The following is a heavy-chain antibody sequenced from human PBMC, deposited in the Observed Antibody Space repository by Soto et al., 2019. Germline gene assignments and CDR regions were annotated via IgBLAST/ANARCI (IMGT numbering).Heavy chain of an antibody. CDR1: DFSFTSHG. J-gene: IGHJ4*02. CDR3: AIYHLELFRFDY. D-gene: IGHD2-2*01. Sequence: ASVKVSCKAYDFSFTSHGISWVRQAPGQGLEWMGWISLYNGNTNYAQQFQGRVTITTDTSTSTAYMELRSLRSDDTAMYFCAIYHLELFRFDYWGQGTRVTVSS. V-gene: IGHV1-18*04. CDR2: ISLYNGNT.